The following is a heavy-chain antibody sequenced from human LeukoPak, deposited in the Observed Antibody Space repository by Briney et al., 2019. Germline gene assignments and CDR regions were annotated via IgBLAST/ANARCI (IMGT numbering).Heavy chain of an antibody. Sequence: GGSLRLSCAASGFSFSTYWMTWVRQAPGKGLECVANIKTDGSETYYLDSVKGRFTVSRDNAKNSLYLQMNSLRVEDTAVYFCTRDLSHDSSGWGQGTLVTVSS. J-gene: IGHJ4*02. V-gene: IGHV3-7*01. CDR3: TRDLSHDSSG. D-gene: IGHD3-22*01. CDR2: IKTDGSET. CDR1: GFSFSTYW.